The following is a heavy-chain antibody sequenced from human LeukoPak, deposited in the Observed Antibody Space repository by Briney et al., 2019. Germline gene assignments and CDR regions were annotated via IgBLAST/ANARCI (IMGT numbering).Heavy chain of an antibody. CDR1: GFTLRNFG. J-gene: IGHJ4*02. D-gene: IGHD3-22*01. V-gene: IGHV3-33*01. Sequence: GGSLRLSCAASGFTLRNFGMHWVRQAQGKGLEWVAVINYDGNKKYYADSVKGRFTISKDNSKNTLYMQMNSLRAEDTAVYYCARILGSGYSAEFWGQGTLVTVSS. CDR2: INYDGNKK. CDR3: ARILGSGYSAEF.